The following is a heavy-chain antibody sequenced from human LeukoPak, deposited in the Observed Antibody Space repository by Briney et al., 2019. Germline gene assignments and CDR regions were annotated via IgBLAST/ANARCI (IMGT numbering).Heavy chain of an antibody. D-gene: IGHD6-6*01. CDR1: GYSFTSYW. CDR2: IYPGDSDT. V-gene: IGHV5-51*01. Sequence: GESLKISCKGSGYSFTSYWSGWGRQLPGKGLEGRGIIYPGDSDTRYSPAIQGQVTISADRSISTAYLQWSSLKASDTAIYYCARSSGPFDYWGQGTLVTVSS. CDR3: ARSSGPFDY. J-gene: IGHJ4*02.